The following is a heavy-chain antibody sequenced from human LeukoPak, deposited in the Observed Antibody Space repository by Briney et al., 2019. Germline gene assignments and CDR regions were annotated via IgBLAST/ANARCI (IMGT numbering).Heavy chain of an antibody. D-gene: IGHD6-6*01. V-gene: IGHV4-38-2*02. CDR1: GGSFSGYY. CDR3: ARDRSVGVLPAPPFDF. J-gene: IGHJ4*02. Sequence: SETLSLTCAVYGGSFSGYYWGWIRQPPGKGLEWVGSVFHSGNTYYNPSLKSRLTISADTSKIQFSLTLTSVTAADTSVYYCARDRSVGVLPAPPFDFWGQGTLVTVSS. CDR2: VFHSGNT.